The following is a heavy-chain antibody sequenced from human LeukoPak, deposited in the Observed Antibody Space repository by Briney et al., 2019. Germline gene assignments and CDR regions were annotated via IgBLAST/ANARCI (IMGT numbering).Heavy chain of an antibody. CDR1: VGSISSYY. D-gene: IGHD1-26*01. V-gene: IGHV4-59*08. J-gene: IGHJ4*02. CDR3: ASYIGGYGRLDY. Sequence: PETLSLTCTVSVGSISSYYWSWIRQPPGKGLEWIGYIYYSGSTNYNLSLKSRVTISVDTSKNQFSLNLSSVTAADTAVYYCASYIGGYGRLDYWGRGTLVTVSS. CDR2: IYYSGST.